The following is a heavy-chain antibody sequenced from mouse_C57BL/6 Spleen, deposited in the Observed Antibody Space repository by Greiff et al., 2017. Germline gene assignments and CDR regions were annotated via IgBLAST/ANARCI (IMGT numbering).Heavy chain of an antibody. CDR3: ARQHYDWFAY. CDR1: GYSFTSYY. D-gene: IGHD2-4*01. V-gene: IGHV1-66*01. J-gene: IGHJ3*01. Sequence: QVQLQQSGPELVQPGASVKISCKASGYSFTSYYIHWVKQRPGQGLEWIGWIYPGSGNTKYNEKFKGKATLTADTSSSNSYMQLSSLKAEDSAVYYCARQHYDWFAYWGQGTLVTVSA. CDR2: IYPGSGNT.